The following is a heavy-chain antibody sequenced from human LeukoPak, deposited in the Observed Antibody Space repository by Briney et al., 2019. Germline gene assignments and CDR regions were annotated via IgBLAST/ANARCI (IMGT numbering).Heavy chain of an antibody. CDR2: ISGGGGST. D-gene: IGHD1-26*01. CDR3: AKGGKWDVTPFDY. J-gene: IGHJ4*02. V-gene: IGHV3-23*01. Sequence: KPGGSLRLSCAASGFTFTSYSMNWVRQAPGKGLEWVSTISGGGGSTYYADSVKGRFTISRDNSKNTLYLQVNSLRAEDTAVYYCAKGGKWDVTPFDYWGLGTLVTVSS. CDR1: GFTFTSYS.